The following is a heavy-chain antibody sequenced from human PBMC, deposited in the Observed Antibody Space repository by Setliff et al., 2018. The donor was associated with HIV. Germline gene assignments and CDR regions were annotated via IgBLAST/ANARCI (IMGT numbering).Heavy chain of an antibody. D-gene: IGHD6-13*01. CDR2: IYISRNT. Sequence: TLSLTCTVSGGSVNSQTDYWTWIRQPAGKGLEWIGHIYISRNTNYNTSLKGRVAMSVDRSTNQLSLRLSSVTAKDTAVYYCARARDSSGWYAWFDPWGQGTLVTVSS. V-gene: IGHV4-61*09. J-gene: IGHJ5*02. CDR1: GGSVNSQTDY. CDR3: ARARDSSGWYAWFDP.